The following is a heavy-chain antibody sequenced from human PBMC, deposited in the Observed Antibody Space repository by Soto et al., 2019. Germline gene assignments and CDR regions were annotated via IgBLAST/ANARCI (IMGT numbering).Heavy chain of an antibody. CDR3: ARDGRYGTPYGDWYFDL. J-gene: IGHJ2*01. Sequence: SDTLSLTCTVSGGSISIGGYYWSWILHHPGKGLEWIGYIYYSGSTYYNPSLKSRVTISVDTSKNQFSLKLSSVTAADTAVYYCARDGRYGTPYGDWYFDLWGRGTLVTVSS. V-gene: IGHV4-31*03. CDR2: IYYSGST. CDR1: GGSISIGGYY. D-gene: IGHD4-17*01.